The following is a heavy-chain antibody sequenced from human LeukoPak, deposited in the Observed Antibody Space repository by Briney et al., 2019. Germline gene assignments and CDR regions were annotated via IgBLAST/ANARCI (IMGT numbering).Heavy chain of an antibody. CDR2: INHSGST. D-gene: IGHD3-3*01. CDR1: GGSFSGYD. V-gene: IGHV4-34*01. J-gene: IGHJ4*02. CDR3: ASPARPWSGWWDY. Sequence: PSETLSLTCAVYGGSFSGYDWSWIRQPPGKGLEWIGEINHSGSTNYNPSLKSRVTISVDRSKNQFSLKLRSVTAADTAVYYCASPARPWSGWWDYWGQGTLVTVSS.